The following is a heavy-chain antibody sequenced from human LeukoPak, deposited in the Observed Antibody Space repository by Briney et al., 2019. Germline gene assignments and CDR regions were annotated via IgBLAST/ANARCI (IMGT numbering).Heavy chain of an antibody. CDR1: GYSFTNYW. J-gene: IGHJ5*02. D-gene: IGHD5-12*01. V-gene: IGHV5-10-1*01. Sequence: GESLRISCKDSGYSFTNYWISWVRQMPGKGLEWMGTIDPSDSYTNYSPSFQGHVTISADKFISTAYLQWSSLKASDTAMYYCARGGKSAYGWFDPWGQGALVTVSS. CDR2: IDPSDSYT. CDR3: ARGGKSAYGWFDP.